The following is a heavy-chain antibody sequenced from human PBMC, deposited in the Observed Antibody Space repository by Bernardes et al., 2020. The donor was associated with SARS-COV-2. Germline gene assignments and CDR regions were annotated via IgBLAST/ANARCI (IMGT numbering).Heavy chain of an antibody. V-gene: IGHV3-20*04. J-gene: IGHJ6*03. CDR2: INWNGGST. CDR3: ARAIPVLRFLEWVNPYYYYYYMDV. Sequence: GGSLRLSCAASGFTFDDYGMSWVRQAPGKGLEWVSGINWNGGSTGYADSVKGRFTISRDNAKNSLYLQMNSLRAEDTALYYCARAIPVLRFLEWVNPYYYYYYMDVWGKGTTVTVSS. D-gene: IGHD3-3*01. CDR1: GFTFDDYG.